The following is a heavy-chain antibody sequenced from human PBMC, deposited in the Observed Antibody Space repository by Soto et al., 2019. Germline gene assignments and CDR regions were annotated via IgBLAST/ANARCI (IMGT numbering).Heavy chain of an antibody. CDR3: AKGLLAIVGTTLPRDAFNI. Sequence: GGSLRPSCAASGVSFTTYVMHWVRQAPGKGLEWVAVISHDGSYKYYGDAVKGRFTISRDTSKNAVYLEMNSLRPEDTAVYYCAKGLLAIVGTTLPRDAFNIWGQGTMVTVSS. V-gene: IGHV3-30*18. CDR2: ISHDGSYK. D-gene: IGHD1-26*01. CDR1: GVSFTTYV. J-gene: IGHJ3*02.